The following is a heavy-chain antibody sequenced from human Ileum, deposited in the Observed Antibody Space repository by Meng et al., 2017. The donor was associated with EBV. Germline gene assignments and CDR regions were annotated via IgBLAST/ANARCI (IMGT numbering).Heavy chain of an antibody. CDR2: TSHSGST. CDR3: ASSDYYRSDY. D-gene: IGHD3-22*01. CDR1: GGSISRSDW. V-gene: IGHV4-4*02. Sequence: QVQLQGSGPGLVKPSETLSLPCAVSGGSISRSDWWSWVRQPPGKGLEWIGETSHSGSTNYSPSLKSRVTISLDKSKNQLSLKLNSVTAADTAVYYCASSDYYRSDYWGQGTLVTVSS. J-gene: IGHJ4*02.